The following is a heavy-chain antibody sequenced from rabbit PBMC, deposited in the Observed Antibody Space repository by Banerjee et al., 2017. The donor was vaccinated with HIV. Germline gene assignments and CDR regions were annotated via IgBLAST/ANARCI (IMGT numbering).Heavy chain of an antibody. D-gene: IGHD1-1*01. CDR1: GFSFSSSYY. CDR3: ARAPAYASSSGYLGYYFNL. CDR2: IHAGSSGST. Sequence: QEQLEESGGDLVKPGASLTLTCTASGFSFSSSYYMCWVRQAPGKGLEWIACIHAGSSGSTYYASWAKGRFTISKPSSTTVTLRMTSLTAADTATYFCARAPAYASSSGYLGYYFNLWGQGTLVTVS. V-gene: IGHV1S45*01. J-gene: IGHJ4*01.